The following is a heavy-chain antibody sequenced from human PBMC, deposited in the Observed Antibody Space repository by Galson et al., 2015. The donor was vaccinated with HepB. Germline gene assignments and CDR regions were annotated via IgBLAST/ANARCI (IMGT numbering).Heavy chain of an antibody. CDR1: GYTFTSYG. Sequence: SVKVSCKAFGYTFTSYGISWVRQAPGQGLEWMGWISAYNGNTNYAQKLQGRVTMTTDTSTSTAYMELRSLRSDDTAVYYCARLGGSYYLDAFDIWGQGTMVTVSS. J-gene: IGHJ3*02. D-gene: IGHD1-26*01. CDR3: ARLGGSYYLDAFDI. V-gene: IGHV1-18*01. CDR2: ISAYNGNT.